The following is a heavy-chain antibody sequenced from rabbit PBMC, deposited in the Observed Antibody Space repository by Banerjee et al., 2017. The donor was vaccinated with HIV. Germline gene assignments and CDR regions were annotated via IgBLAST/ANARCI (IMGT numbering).Heavy chain of an antibody. CDR3: ASGIASVSGYPYYFNL. D-gene: IGHD1-1*01. V-gene: IGHV1S33*01. J-gene: IGHJ4*01. CDR2: IVVAKGNT. CDR1: GFSLSSND. Sequence: QEQLEESGGDLVQPGESLTLSCKVSGFSLSSNDMSWVRQAPGKGLERIGVIVVAKGNTYYANWVNGRFTISLDNAQNTVFLQMTSLTAADTATYFCASGIASVSGYPYYFNLWGQGTLVTV.